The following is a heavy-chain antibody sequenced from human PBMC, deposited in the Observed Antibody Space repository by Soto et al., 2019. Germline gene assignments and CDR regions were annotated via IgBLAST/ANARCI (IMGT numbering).Heavy chain of an antibody. Sequence: QVQLVQSGPEVKKPGSSVRISCRSGGDTFSSYPVSWVRQTPGQGLEWMGRIIPVLGVTNYSRKFKGRMPITTAKSNTTAPMEVNGLKSEDTARYYFASRRYCGVECYTQYYYGMAVWGQGTSVIVSS. CDR3: ASRRYCGVECYTQYYYGMAV. V-gene: IGHV1-69*02. CDR2: IIPVLGVT. J-gene: IGHJ6*02. CDR1: GDTFSSYP. D-gene: IGHD2-21*01.